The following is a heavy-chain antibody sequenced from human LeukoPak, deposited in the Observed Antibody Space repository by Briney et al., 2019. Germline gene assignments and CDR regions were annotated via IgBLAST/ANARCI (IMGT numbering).Heavy chain of an antibody. CDR2: IYSVGGT. V-gene: IGHV3-53*01. CDR1: GFIVSTNY. J-gene: IGHJ4*02. D-gene: IGHD6-19*01. Sequence: PGGSLRVSCAASGFIVSTNYMIWVRQAPGKGLEWVSVIYSVGGTYYADSVRGRFTISRDNSKNMLYLQMNSLRAEDTAVYYCARDTPAGDFEYWGQGTLVTVSS. CDR3: ARDTPAGDFEY.